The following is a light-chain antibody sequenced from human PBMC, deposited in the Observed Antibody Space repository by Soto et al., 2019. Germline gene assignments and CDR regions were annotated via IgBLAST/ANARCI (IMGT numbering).Light chain of an antibody. J-gene: IGKJ1*01. CDR2: DAS. CDR3: QQYNSYSPT. V-gene: IGKV1-5*01. CDR1: QSISSW. Sequence: DIQMNQSPSTLSSSERDRVTITCRASQSISSWLAWYHQKPGKAPKILIYDASSLESGVPSRFSGSGSGTEFTLTISSLQPDDFATYYCQQYNSYSPTFGQGTKVDIK.